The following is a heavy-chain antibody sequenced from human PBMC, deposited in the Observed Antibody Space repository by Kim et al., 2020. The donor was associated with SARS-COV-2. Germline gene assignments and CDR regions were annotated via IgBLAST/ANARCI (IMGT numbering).Heavy chain of an antibody. CDR2: INHSGST. V-gene: IGHV4-34*01. Sequence: SETLSLTCAVYGGSFSGYYWSWIRQPPGKGLEWIGEINHSGSTNYNPSLKSRVTISVDTSKNQFSLKLSSVTAADTAVYYCARGRSTMVRGGRFDPWGQG. CDR3: ARGRSTMVRGGRFDP. D-gene: IGHD3-10*01. J-gene: IGHJ5*02. CDR1: GGSFSGYY.